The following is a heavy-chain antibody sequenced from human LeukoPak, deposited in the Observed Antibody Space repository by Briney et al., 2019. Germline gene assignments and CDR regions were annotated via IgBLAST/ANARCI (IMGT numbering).Heavy chain of an antibody. CDR3: ARGYCSGGSCYVGDHFDY. J-gene: IGHJ4*02. CDR1: GYTFTSYD. D-gene: IGHD2-15*01. Sequence: GASVKVSCKASGYTFTSYDIHWVRQATGQGLEWMGWMNPNSGNTGYAQKFQGRVTMTRNTSISTAYMELSSLRSEDTAVYYCARGYCSGGSCYVGDHFDYWGQGTLVTVSS. CDR2: MNPNSGNT. V-gene: IGHV1-8*01.